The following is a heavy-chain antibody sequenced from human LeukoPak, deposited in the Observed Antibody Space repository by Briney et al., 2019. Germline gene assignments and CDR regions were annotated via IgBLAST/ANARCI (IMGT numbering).Heavy chain of an antibody. CDR3: ARDFIASSGGFGDY. CDR2: IYSDGST. Sequence: GGSLTLSCAASGFTVSSNYMSWVRQPPGKGLEWVSLIYSDGSTYYADSVKGRFTISRDNSENTLYLQMNSLRAEDTAVYYCARDFIASSGGFGDYWGQGTLVTVSS. D-gene: IGHD6-19*01. V-gene: IGHV3-53*01. J-gene: IGHJ4*02. CDR1: GFTVSSNY.